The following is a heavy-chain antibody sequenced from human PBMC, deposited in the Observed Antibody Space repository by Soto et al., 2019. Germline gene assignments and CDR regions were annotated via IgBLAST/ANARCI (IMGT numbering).Heavy chain of an antibody. CDR3: ARLSIAARRDWFDP. Sequence: ASVKVSCKASGYTFTGYYMHWVRQAPGQGLEWMGWINPNSGGTNYAQKFQGRVTMTRDTSISTAYMELSSLRSEDTAVYYCARLSIAARRDWFDPWGQGTLVTVSS. V-gene: IGHV1-2*02. J-gene: IGHJ5*02. CDR1: GYTFTGYY. CDR2: INPNSGGT. D-gene: IGHD6-6*01.